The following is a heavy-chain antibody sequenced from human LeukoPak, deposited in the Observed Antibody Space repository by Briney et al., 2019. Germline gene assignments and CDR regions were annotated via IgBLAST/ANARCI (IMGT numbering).Heavy chain of an antibody. V-gene: IGHV4-39*07. D-gene: IGHD1-26*01. CDR3: AREEGIVGATTELDV. Sequence: SETLSLTCTVSGGSISSSSYYWGWIRQPPGKGLEWIGSIYYSGSTYYNPSLKSRVTISVDTSKNQFSLKLSSVTAADTAVYYCAREEGIVGATTELDVWGKGTTVTVSS. J-gene: IGHJ6*04. CDR1: GGSISSSSYY. CDR2: IYYSGST.